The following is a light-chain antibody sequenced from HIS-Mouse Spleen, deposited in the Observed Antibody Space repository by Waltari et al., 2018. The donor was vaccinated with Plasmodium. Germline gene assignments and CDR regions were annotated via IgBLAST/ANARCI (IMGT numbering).Light chain of an antibody. V-gene: IGLV10-54*02. Sequence: QAGLTQPPSVSKCLRQTATLTCTGNSNIVGNQGAAWLQQHPGHPPKLLAYRNNNRPSGISGRFSASRSGNTASLTITGLQPEDGADYYCAALDSSLSAHDWVFGGGTKLTVL. J-gene: IGLJ3*02. CDR1: SNIVGNQG. CDR3: AALDSSLSAHDWV. CDR2: RNN.